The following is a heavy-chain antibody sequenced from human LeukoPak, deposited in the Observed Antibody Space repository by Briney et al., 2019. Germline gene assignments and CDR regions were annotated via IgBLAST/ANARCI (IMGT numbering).Heavy chain of an antibody. CDR1: GGSISSGGYY. Sequence: SSETLSLTCTVSGGSISSGGYYWSWLRQHPGKGLEWIGYIYYSGSTYYNPSLKSRVTISVDTSKNQFSLKLSSVTAADTAVYYCALGGTDYYDSSGLLGYWGQGTLVTVSS. V-gene: IGHV4-31*03. J-gene: IGHJ4*02. CDR3: ALGGTDYYDSSGLLGY. CDR2: IYYSGST. D-gene: IGHD3-22*01.